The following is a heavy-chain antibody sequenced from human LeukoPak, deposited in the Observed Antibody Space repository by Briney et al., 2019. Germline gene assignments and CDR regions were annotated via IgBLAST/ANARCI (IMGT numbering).Heavy chain of an antibody. CDR2: IYSGGST. CDR1: GFTFSSYA. V-gene: IGHV3-66*01. Sequence: GGSLRLSCAASGFTFSSYAMHWVRQAPGKGLEWVAVIYSGGSTYYADSVKGRFTISRDNSKNTLYLQMNSLRAEDTAVYYCARVLRRITIFGVVTYYFDYWGQGTLVTVSS. D-gene: IGHD3-3*01. J-gene: IGHJ4*02. CDR3: ARVLRRITIFGVVTYYFDY.